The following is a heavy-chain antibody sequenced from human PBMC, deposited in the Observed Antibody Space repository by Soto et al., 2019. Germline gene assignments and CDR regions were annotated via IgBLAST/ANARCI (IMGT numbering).Heavy chain of an antibody. CDR3: ARARATMVRGAMDV. V-gene: IGHV3-33*01. CDR1: GFTFSSYG. Sequence: QVQLVESGGGVVQPGRSLRLSCAASGFTFSSYGMHWVRQAPGKGLEWVAVIWYDGSNKYYADSVKGRFTISRDNSKNTLYLQMNSLRAEDTAVYYCARARATMVRGAMDVWGQGTTVTVSS. J-gene: IGHJ6*02. CDR2: IWYDGSNK. D-gene: IGHD3-10*01.